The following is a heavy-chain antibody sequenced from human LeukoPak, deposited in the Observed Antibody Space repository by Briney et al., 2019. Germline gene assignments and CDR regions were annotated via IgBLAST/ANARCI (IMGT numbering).Heavy chain of an antibody. D-gene: IGHD5-12*01. J-gene: IGHJ4*02. CDR1: GFTLSSYA. CDR2: ISGSGGST. V-gene: IGHV3-23*01. Sequence: GGSLRLSCAASGFTLSSYAMSWVSQAPGKGLEWVSAISGSGGSTYYADSVKGRFTISRDNSKNTLYLQMNSLRAEDTAVYYCAKARIYSGYDYALFDYWGEETLVTVSS. CDR3: AKARIYSGYDYALFDY.